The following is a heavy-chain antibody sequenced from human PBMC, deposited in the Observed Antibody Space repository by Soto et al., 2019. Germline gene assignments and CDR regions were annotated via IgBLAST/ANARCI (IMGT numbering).Heavy chain of an antibody. CDR1: GFTFRDFA. CDR2: ISETGART. CDR3: AKEGGGTTSFDS. J-gene: IGHJ4*02. Sequence: LRLSCAVSGFTFRDFAVSWVRQVPGKGLEWVSAISETGARTDYADCVKGRFTISRDNSKNTLYLQMNSLRAEDTAIYYCAKEGGGTTSFDSWGQGTLVTVSS. D-gene: IGHD3-16*01. V-gene: IGHV3-23*01.